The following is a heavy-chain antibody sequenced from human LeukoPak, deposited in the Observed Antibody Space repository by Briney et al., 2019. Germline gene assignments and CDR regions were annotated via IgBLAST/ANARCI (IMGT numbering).Heavy chain of an antibody. CDR1: GYTFTSYG. D-gene: IGHD2-2*01. V-gene: IGHV1-18*01. J-gene: IGHJ6*02. Sequence: ASVKVSCKASGYTFTSYGISWVRQAPGQGLEWMGWISAYNGNTNYAQKLQGGVTMTTDTSTSTAYMELRSLRSDDTAVYYCARIVVVPAGNYYYYGMDVWGQGTTVTVSS. CDR2: ISAYNGNT. CDR3: ARIVVVPAGNYYYYGMDV.